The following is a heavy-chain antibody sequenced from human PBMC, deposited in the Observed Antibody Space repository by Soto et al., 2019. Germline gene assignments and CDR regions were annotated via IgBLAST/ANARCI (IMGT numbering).Heavy chain of an antibody. Sequence: GGALRLSFAAPGFTFCRDSMSWVPPAPGKGLEWVSAISGSGGSTYYADSVKGRFTISRDNSKNTLYLQMNSLRAEDTAVYYCAKVVYYDNDAFDIWGQGTMVTVSS. CDR2: ISGSGGST. V-gene: IGHV3-23*01. CDR1: GFTFCRDS. J-gene: IGHJ3*02. D-gene: IGHD3-22*01. CDR3: AKVVYYDNDAFDI.